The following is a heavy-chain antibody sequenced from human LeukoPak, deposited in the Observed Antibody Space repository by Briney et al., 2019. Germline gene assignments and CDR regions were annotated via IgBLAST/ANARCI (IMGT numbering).Heavy chain of an antibody. CDR1: GVSFSGYY. D-gene: IGHD6-19*01. V-gene: IGHV4-34*01. CDR2: INHSGST. J-gene: IGHJ5*02. CDR3: ARGSSQQWLVLKGWFDP. Sequence: SETLSLTCAVYGVSFSGYYWSWIRQPPGKGLEWVGEINHSGSTNYNPSLKSRVTISVDTSKNQFSLKLSSVTAADAAVYYCARGSSQQWLVLKGWFDPWGQGTLVTVSS.